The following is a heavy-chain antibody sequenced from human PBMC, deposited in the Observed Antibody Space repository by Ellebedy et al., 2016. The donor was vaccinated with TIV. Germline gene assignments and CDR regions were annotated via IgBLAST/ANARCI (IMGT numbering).Heavy chain of an antibody. D-gene: IGHD4-17*01. CDR3: ASVSYGAGLNY. CDR1: GGSIRSYY. V-gene: IGHV4-59*08. Sequence: MPLETLSLTCTVSGGSIRSYYWSWIRQPPGKGLEWIGYIYYSGTTNYNPSLRSRLIISVDTSKNQFSLKLNSVTAADTAVYYCASVSYGAGLNYWGQGTLVTVSS. J-gene: IGHJ4*02. CDR2: IYYSGTT.